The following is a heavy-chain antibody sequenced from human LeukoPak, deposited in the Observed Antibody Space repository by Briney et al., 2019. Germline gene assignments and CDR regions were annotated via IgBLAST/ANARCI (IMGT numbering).Heavy chain of an antibody. Sequence: PSETLPLTCTVSGGSISSYYWSWIRQPPGKGLEWIGYIYYSGSTNYNPSLKSRVTISVDTSKNQFSLKLTSVTAADTAVYYCASLGSGRFFDLWGRGTLVTVSS. V-gene: IGHV4-59*01. J-gene: IGHJ2*01. CDR2: IYYSGST. CDR3: ASLGSGRFFDL. CDR1: GGSISSYY. D-gene: IGHD3-16*01.